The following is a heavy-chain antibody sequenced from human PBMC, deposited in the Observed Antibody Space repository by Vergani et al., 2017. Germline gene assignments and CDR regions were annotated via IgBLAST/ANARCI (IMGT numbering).Heavy chain of an antibody. CDR2: IYYSGST. CDR1: VGSISRGGDY. CDR3: ARDDRGAYSGPDY. J-gene: IGHJ4*02. D-gene: IGHD1-26*01. V-gene: IGHV4-31*03. Sequence: QVQLQESGPGLVKPSQTLSLTCTVSVGSISRGGDYWSWIRPHPGKGLGWIGYIYYSGSTYYNPSLKSRVTISVDTSKNQFSLKLSSVTAADTAVYYCARDDRGAYSGPDYWGQGTLVTVSS.